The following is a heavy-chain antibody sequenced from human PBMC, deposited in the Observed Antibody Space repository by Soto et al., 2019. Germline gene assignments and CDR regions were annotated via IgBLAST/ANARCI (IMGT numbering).Heavy chain of an antibody. CDR1: GFTSSSYA. Sequence: EVQLLESGGGLVQPGGSLRLSCAASGFTSSSYAMSWVRQAPGKGLEWVSAISGSGGSTYYADSVKGRFTISRDNSKNTLYLQMNSLRAEDTAVYYCAKVREEVRGVIRGWFDPWGQGTLVTVSS. CDR3: AKVREEVRGVIRGWFDP. CDR2: ISGSGGST. J-gene: IGHJ5*02. D-gene: IGHD3-10*01. V-gene: IGHV3-23*01.